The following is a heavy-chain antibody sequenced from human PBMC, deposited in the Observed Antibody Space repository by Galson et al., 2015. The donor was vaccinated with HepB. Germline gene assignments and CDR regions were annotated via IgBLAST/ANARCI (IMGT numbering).Heavy chain of an antibody. J-gene: IGHJ4*02. CDR3: ARAYGREMTTKFFDY. D-gene: IGHD4-11*01. CDR2: LNPTGGST. V-gene: IGHV1-46*01. CDR1: GYTFTSND. Sequence: SVKVSCKASGYTFTSNDMHWVRQAPGQGLEWMGILNPTGGSTTYAQRFQGRVTMTRDTSTSTVYMELSSLRSEDTAVYYCARAYGREMTTKFFDYWGQGTLVTVSS.